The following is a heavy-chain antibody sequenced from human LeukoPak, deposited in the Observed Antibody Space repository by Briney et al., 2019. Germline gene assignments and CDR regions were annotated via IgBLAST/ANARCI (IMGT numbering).Heavy chain of an antibody. CDR2: ISSSGSTI. V-gene: IGHV3-48*03. D-gene: IGHD6-19*01. J-gene: IGHJ4*02. Sequence: GGSLRLSCAASGFTFSSYEMNWVRQAPGKGLEWVSYISSSGSTIYYADSVKGRFTISRDNAKNSLYLQMNSLRSEDTAVYYCARETPDSSGWDWGQGTLVTVSS. CDR1: GFTFSSYE. CDR3: ARETPDSSGWD.